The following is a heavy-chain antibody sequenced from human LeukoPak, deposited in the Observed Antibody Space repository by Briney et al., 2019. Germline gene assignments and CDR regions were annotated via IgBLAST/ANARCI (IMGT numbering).Heavy chain of an antibody. J-gene: IGHJ4*02. CDR3: ARDNDYTNYY. Sequence: GGSLRLSCAASGFPFSDYSMNWVRQAPGRGLEWVSSITSTSSYIHYADSVKGRFTISRDNAKNSLYLQMNSLRAEDTAVYYCARDNDYTNYYWGQGTLVTVSS. CDR2: ITSTSSYI. CDR1: GFPFSDYS. V-gene: IGHV3-21*01. D-gene: IGHD4-11*01.